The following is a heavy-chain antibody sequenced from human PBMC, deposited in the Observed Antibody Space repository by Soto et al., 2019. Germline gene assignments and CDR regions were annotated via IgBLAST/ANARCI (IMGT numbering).Heavy chain of an antibody. D-gene: IGHD1-7*01. V-gene: IGHV1-69*13. CDR2: ISPIFGTA. J-gene: IGHJ4*02. CDR3: ARVTGTTGYY. Sequence: SVKVSCKASGGTFSSYAISWVRQDPGQGLEWMGGISPIFGTANYAQKFQGRVTSTADESTSTAYMELSSLRSEDTAVYYCARVTGTTGYYWGQGTLVTVFS. CDR1: GGTFSSYA.